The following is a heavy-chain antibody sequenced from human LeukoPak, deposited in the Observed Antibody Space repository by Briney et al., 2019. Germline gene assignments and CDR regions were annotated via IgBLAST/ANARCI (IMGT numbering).Heavy chain of an antibody. D-gene: IGHD2-2*01. J-gene: IGHJ4*02. CDR2: IRYDGSNK. V-gene: IGHV3-30*02. CDR1: GFTFSSYG. CDR3: AKELERYQLLSVDY. Sequence: GGSLRLSCAASGFTFSSYGMHWVRQAPGKGLEWVAFIRYDGSNKYYADSVKGRFTISRDNSKNTLYLQMNSLRAEDTAVYYCAKELERYQLLSVDYWGQGTLVTVSS.